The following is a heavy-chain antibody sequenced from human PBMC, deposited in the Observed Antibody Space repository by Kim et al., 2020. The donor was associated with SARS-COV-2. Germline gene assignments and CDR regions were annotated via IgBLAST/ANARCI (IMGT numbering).Heavy chain of an antibody. V-gene: IGHV5-51*01. CDR2: IYPGDSDT. Sequence: GESLKISCKGSGYSFTSYWIGWVRQMPGKGLEWMGIIYPGDSDTRYSPSFQGQVTISADKSISTAYLQWSSLKASDTAMYYCARGWNEERDIVVVPAAGAFDIWGQGTMVTVSS. CDR1: GYSFTSYW. CDR3: ARGWNEERDIVVVPAAGAFDI. D-gene: IGHD2-2*01. J-gene: IGHJ3*02.